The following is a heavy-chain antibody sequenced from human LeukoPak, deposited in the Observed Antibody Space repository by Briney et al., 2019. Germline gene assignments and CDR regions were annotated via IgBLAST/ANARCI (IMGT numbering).Heavy chain of an antibody. D-gene: IGHD6-19*01. J-gene: IGHJ1*01. CDR3: ARLEGSGPEPDFQH. V-gene: IGHV4-59*08. CDR1: GGSISSYY. Sequence: PSETLSLTCTVSGGSISSYYWSWIRQPPGKGLEWIGYIYYSGSTNYNPSLKSRVTISVDTSKNQFSLKLSSVTAADTAVYYCARLEGSGPEPDFQHWGQGTLVTVSS. CDR2: IYYSGST.